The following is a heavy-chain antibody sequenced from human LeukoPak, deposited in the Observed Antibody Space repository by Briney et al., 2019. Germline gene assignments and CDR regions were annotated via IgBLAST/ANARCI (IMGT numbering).Heavy chain of an antibody. Sequence: GESLKISCKGSGYTFTNHWIAWVRQMPGKGLEGMGIINPVDSETRYSPSFQGQVTISVDKSITTASLQWSSLRASDTAMYYCARQGSSSTSWQTIDYWGQGTLVTVSS. CDR3: ARQGSSSTSWQTIDY. CDR2: INPVDSET. V-gene: IGHV5-51*01. D-gene: IGHD2-2*01. CDR1: GYTFTNHW. J-gene: IGHJ4*02.